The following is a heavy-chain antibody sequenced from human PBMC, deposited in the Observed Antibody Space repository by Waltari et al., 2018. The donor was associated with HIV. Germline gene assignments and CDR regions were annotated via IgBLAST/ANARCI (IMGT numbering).Heavy chain of an antibody. D-gene: IGHD6-13*01. Sequence: QVQLQESGPGLVKPSQTLSLTCTVSGCSISSGGYYWRWIRQHPGKGLEWSGYIYYSGSPYYNPSLKSRVTISLDTSKNQFSLNLSSVTAADTAVYYCARTHSSSWYYFDYWGQGTLVTVSS. V-gene: IGHV4-31*03. CDR1: GCSISSGGYY. J-gene: IGHJ4*02. CDR3: ARTHSSSWYYFDY. CDR2: IYYSGSP.